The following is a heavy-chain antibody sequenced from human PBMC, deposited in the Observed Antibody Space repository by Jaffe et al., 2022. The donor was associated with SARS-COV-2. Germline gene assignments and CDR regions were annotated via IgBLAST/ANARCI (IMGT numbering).Heavy chain of an antibody. CDR3: ARVLKGGYPPRGAFDI. J-gene: IGHJ3*02. CDR2: IDWDDDK. Sequence: QVTLRESGPALVKPTQTLTLTCTFSGFSLSTSGMCVSWIRQPPGKALEWLALIDWDDDKYYSTSLKTRLTISKDTSKNQVVLTMTNMDPVDTATYYCARVLKGGYPPRGAFDIWGQGTMVTVSS. CDR1: GFSLSTSGMC. D-gene: IGHD5-12*01. V-gene: IGHV2-70*01.